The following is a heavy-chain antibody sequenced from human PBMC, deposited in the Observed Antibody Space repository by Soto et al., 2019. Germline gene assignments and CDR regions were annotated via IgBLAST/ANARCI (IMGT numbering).Heavy chain of an antibody. Sequence: GGSLRLSCAASGFTFSSYWMSWVRQAPGKGLEWVANIKEDGSGKFYVDSVKGRFTISRDNAKNSLYLQMNSLRAEDTAMYYCARHNLHLITMIDNWFDPWGQGTLVTVSS. CDR2: IKEDGSGK. CDR1: GFTFSSYW. CDR3: ARHNLHLITMIDNWFDP. V-gene: IGHV3-7*05. D-gene: IGHD3-22*01. J-gene: IGHJ5*02.